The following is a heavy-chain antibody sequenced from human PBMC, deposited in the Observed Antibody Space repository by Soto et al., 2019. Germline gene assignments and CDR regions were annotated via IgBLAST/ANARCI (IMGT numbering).Heavy chain of an antibody. CDR3: ARDGLGYCSSTTCYAKYFDS. J-gene: IGHJ4*02. D-gene: IGHD2-2*01. V-gene: IGHV3-30*05. CDR2: ISYDGSNK. Sequence: GGSLRLSCAASGFTFSTYGMYWVRQAPGKGPEWVTLISYDGSNKYYADSVKGRFTISRDNSKNTLYLQMNSLTAEGTAVYYCARDGLGYCSSTTCYAKYFDSWGQGTLVTVSS. CDR1: GFTFSTYG.